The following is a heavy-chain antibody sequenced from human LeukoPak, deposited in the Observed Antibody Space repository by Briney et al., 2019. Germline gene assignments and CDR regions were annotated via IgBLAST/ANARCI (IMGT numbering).Heavy chain of an antibody. CDR1: GGTFSSYA. Sequence: GASVKVSCKASGGTFSSYAISWVRQAPGQGLEWMGGIIPIFGTANYAQKFQGRVTITADESTSTAYMELSSLRSEDTAVYYCARTPVPDIVVVPAAQPLYYYYYGMDVWGQGTTVTVSS. J-gene: IGHJ6*02. CDR3: ARTPVPDIVVVPAAQPLYYYYYGMDV. CDR2: IIPIFGTA. V-gene: IGHV1-69*13. D-gene: IGHD2-2*01.